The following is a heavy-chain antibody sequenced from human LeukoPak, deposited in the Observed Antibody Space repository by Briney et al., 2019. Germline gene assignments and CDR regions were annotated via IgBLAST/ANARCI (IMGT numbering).Heavy chain of an antibody. CDR2: INPSGGST. V-gene: IGHV1-46*01. Sequence: ASVKVSCKASGYTFTSYYMHWVRQAPGQGLEWMGIINPSGGSTSYAQKFQGRVTMTRDTSTSTVYMELSSLRSEDTAVYYCARPSRNYDFWSGYYKMAAFDIWGQGTTVTVSS. CDR3: ARPSRNYDFWSGYYKMAAFDI. J-gene: IGHJ3*02. CDR1: GYTFTSYY. D-gene: IGHD3-3*01.